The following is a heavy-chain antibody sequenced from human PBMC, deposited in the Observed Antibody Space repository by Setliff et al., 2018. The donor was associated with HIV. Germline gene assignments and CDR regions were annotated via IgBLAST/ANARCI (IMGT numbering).Heavy chain of an antibody. CDR3: ARRGNLLEGRQLDS. CDR2: ISGSGGAA. V-gene: IGHV3-23*01. CDR1: GFTFSSYA. J-gene: IGHJ4*02. Sequence: LRLSCAASGFTFSSYAMAWVRQAPGKGLERVSAISGSGGAADYADSVKGRFTISRDNSRNTLYLQMNSLRAEDTALYFCARRGNLLEGRQLDSWGQGTLVTVSS. D-gene: IGHD1-1*01.